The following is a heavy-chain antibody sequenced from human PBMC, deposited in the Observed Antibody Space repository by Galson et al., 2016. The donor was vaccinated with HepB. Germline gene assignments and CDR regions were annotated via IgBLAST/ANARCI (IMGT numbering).Heavy chain of an antibody. CDR3: ARDWGEIPSEIDF. D-gene: IGHD3-16*01. Sequence: SLRLSCAVSGFPFSMYALHWVRQAPGKGLEWVAAISYDGKRKYYADSVRGRLTISRDNSKNTLYVQMDSLRAEDTAVFYCARDWGEIPSEIDFWGQGSLVTVSS. J-gene: IGHJ4*02. V-gene: IGHV3-30*04. CDR1: GFPFSMYA. CDR2: ISYDGKRK.